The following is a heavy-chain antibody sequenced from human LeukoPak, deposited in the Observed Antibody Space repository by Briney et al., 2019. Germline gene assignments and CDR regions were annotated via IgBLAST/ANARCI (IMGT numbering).Heavy chain of an antibody. J-gene: IGHJ4*02. CDR1: GGSISSYYW. CDR3: AHGRGVATIFDY. D-gene: IGHD5-12*01. V-gene: IGHV2-5*08. Sequence: TLSLTCTVSGGSISSYYWSWIRQPPGKALEWLALIYWDDDKRYRPSLKSRLTISKDTSKNQVILTMTNMDPVDTATYYCAHGRGVATIFDYWGQGTLVTVSS. CDR2: IYWDDDK.